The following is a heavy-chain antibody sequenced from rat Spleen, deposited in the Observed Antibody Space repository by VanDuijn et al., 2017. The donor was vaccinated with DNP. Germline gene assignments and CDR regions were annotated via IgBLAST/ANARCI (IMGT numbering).Heavy chain of an antibody. D-gene: IGHD1-2*01. V-gene: IGHV5-7*01. J-gene: IGHJ4*01. CDR1: GLTFSHYG. Sequence: EVQVVQSGGGLVQPGRSLKLSCAVSGLTFSHYGMAWVRQAPKEGLEWVATIFYDGSSTYYGDSVKGRFTISRDNAKSTLYLQMDSLRSEDTATYYCTTHGSIATISTGAMDVWGQGTSVTVSS. CDR3: TTHGSIATISTGAMDV. CDR2: IFYDGSST.